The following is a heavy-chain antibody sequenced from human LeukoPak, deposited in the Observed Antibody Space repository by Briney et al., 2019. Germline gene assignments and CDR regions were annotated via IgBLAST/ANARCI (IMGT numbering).Heavy chain of an antibody. V-gene: IGHV1-24*01. Sequence: GASVKVSCKVSGYTLTELSMHWVRQAPGKGLEWMGGFDPEDGETIYAQKFQGRVTMTEDTSTDTAYMELSSLRSEDTAVYYCATDRVCSGTSCLHYYYYGMDVWGQGTTVTVSS. J-gene: IGHJ6*02. CDR2: FDPEDGET. D-gene: IGHD2-2*01. CDR3: ATDRVCSGTSCLHYYYYGMDV. CDR1: GYTLTELS.